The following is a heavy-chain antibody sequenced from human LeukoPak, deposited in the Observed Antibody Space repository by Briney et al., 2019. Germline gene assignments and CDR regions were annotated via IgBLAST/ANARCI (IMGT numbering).Heavy chain of an antibody. J-gene: IGHJ6*03. D-gene: IGHD5-24*01. CDR1: GFTFSDYY. V-gene: IGHV3-11*01. CDR3: ARELRGYNRLRTYYYYMDV. Sequence: GGSLRLSCAASGFTFSDYYMSWIRQAPGKGLEWVSYISSSGSTIDYADSVKGRFTISRDNAKNSLYLQMNSLRAEDTAVYYCARELRGYNRLRTYYYYMDVWGKGTTVTVSS. CDR2: ISSSGSTI.